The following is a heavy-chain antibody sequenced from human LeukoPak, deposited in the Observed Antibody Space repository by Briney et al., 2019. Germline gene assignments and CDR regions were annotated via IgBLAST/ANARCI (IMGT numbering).Heavy chain of an antibody. CDR3: ARDARLYVGRYFDY. CDR1: GYTFTGYY. J-gene: IGHJ4*02. Sequence: ASVKVSCKASGYTFTGYYMHWVRQAPGQGLEWMGRINPNSGGTNYALKFQGRVTMTRDTSISTAYMELSRLRSHDTAVYYCARDARLYVGRYFDYWGQGTLVTVSS. D-gene: IGHD3-10*02. V-gene: IGHV1-2*06. CDR2: INPNSGGT.